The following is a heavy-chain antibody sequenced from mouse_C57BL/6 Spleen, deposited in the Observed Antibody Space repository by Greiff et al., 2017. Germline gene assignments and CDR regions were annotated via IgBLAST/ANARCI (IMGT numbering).Heavy chain of an antibody. D-gene: IGHD1-2*01. V-gene: IGHV3-6*01. CDR2: ISYDGSN. J-gene: IGHJ4*01. CDR3: ARGNYYGFYAMDY. CDR1: GYSITSGYY. Sequence: EVKLVESGPGLVKPSQSLSLTCSVTGYSITSGYYWNWIRQFPGNKLEWMGYISYDGSNNYNPSLKNRISITRDTSKNQFFLKLNSVTTEDTATYYCARGNYYGFYAMDYWGQGTSVTVSS.